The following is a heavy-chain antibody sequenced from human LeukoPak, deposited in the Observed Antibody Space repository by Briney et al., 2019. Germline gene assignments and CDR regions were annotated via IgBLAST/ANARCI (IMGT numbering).Heavy chain of an antibody. J-gene: IGHJ6*02. CDR3: AKDSGYRSHYYYGMDV. CDR1: GFTFSSYA. CDR2: ISGSGGST. Sequence: GGSLRLSCAASGFTFSSYAMSWVRQAPGKGLEWVSAISGSGGSTYYADSVKGRFTISRDNAKNSLYLQMNSLRAEDTALYYCAKDSGYRSHYYYGMDVWGQGTTVTVSS. D-gene: IGHD3-16*02. V-gene: IGHV3-23*01.